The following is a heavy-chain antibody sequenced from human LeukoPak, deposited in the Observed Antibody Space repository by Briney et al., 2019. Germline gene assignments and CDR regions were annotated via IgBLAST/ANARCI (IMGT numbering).Heavy chain of an antibody. J-gene: IGHJ4*02. D-gene: IGHD5-24*01. CDR1: GGSISSYY. CDR3: ARTSRDGYNQHSFDY. Sequence: MPSETLSLTCTVSGGSISSYYWSWIRQPPGKGLEWIGYIYYSGSTNYNPSLKSRVTISVDTSKNQFSLKLSSVTAADTAVYYCARTSRDGYNQHSFDYWGQGTLVTVSS. CDR2: IYYSGST. V-gene: IGHV4-59*01.